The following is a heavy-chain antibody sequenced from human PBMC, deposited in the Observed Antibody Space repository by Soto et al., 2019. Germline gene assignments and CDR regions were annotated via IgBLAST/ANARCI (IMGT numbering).Heavy chain of an antibody. CDR3: DRDRGRSGWNWFDP. Sequence: QLQLQESGSGLVKPSQTLSLTCAVSGDSITSGGYSWSWIRQPPGKGLEWIGYIYHTGSTYYNLSLKSRVTISVDRSKNQFSLKLNSVTAADTAVYYCDRDRGRSGWNWFDPWGQGTLVIVSS. V-gene: IGHV4-30-2*01. J-gene: IGHJ5*02. D-gene: IGHD3-22*01. CDR1: GDSITSGGYS. CDR2: IYHTGST.